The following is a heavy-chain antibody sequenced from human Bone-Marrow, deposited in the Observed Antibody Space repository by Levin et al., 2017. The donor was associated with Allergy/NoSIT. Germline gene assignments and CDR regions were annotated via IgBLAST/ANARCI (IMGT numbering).Heavy chain of an antibody. D-gene: IGHD3-16*01. CDR2: IYSSGRT. Sequence: PSETLSLTCTVSGDSITRYYWSWIRQPPGKGLEWIGYIYSSGRTNYKYNPSLKSRVTFLLDTSENRFSLKLTSVTASDTAVYYCAGLLSAFDPLDYWGQGTLVTVSS. V-gene: IGHV4-59*08. CDR3: AGLLSAFDPLDY. CDR1: GDSITRYY. J-gene: IGHJ4*02.